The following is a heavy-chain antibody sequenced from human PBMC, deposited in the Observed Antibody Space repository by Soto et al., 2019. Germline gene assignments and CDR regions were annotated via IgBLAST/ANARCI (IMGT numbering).Heavy chain of an antibody. CDR3: AKSASGYYKLIDY. V-gene: IGHV3-23*01. J-gene: IGHJ4*02. CDR2: ISGSGTYT. D-gene: IGHD5-12*01. CDR1: GFTFNNYA. Sequence: GGSLRLSCAASGFTFNNYAMSWVRQAPGKGLEWVSGISGSGTYTYFADSVRGRFTISRDNSKNTLFLQMSSLRAEDTAIYYCAKSASGYYKLIDYWGQGTLVTVSS.